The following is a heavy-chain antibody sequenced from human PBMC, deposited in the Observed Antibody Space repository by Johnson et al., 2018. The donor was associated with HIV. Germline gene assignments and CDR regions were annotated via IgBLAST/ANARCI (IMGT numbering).Heavy chain of an antibody. CDR3: AREYSSLSQGAFDI. CDR1: GFTFDDYA. J-gene: IGHJ3*02. Sequence: VQLVESGGGVVRPGRSLRLSCAASGFTFDDYAMHWVRQAPGKGLEWVSGISWNSGSIGYADSVKDRFTISRDNSKNTLCLQMNSLRAEDTAVYYCAREYSSLSQGAFDIWGQGTMVTVSS. V-gene: IGHV3-9*01. D-gene: IGHD6-6*01. CDR2: ISWNSGSI.